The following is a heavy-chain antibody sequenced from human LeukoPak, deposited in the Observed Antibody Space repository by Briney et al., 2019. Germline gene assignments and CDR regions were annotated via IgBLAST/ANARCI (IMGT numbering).Heavy chain of an antibody. CDR1: GGSFSGYY. Sequence: PSETLSLTCAVYGGSFSGYYWSWIRQPPGKGLEWIGEINHSGSTNYNPPLKSRVTISVDTSKNQFSLKLSSVTAADTAVYYCARGGDHTVTTFGYYYYMDVWGKGTTVTVSS. D-gene: IGHD4-17*01. CDR2: INHSGST. V-gene: IGHV4-34*01. CDR3: ARGGDHTVTTFGYYYYMDV. J-gene: IGHJ6*03.